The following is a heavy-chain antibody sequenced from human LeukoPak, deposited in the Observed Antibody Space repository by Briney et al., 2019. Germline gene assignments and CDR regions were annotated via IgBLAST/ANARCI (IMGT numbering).Heavy chain of an antibody. CDR2: TYYRSKWHN. Sequence: SQTLSLTCAISGDSVSSNSSWNWIRQSPSRGLEWLGRTYYRSKWHNDYVVSVKSRININPDTSKNQFSLQLNSVTPEDTAVYYCARGGQGDGYSADEAFDIWGQGTMVTVS. D-gene: IGHD5-18*01. CDR1: GDSVSSNSS. CDR3: ARGGQGDGYSADEAFDI. V-gene: IGHV6-1*01. J-gene: IGHJ3*02.